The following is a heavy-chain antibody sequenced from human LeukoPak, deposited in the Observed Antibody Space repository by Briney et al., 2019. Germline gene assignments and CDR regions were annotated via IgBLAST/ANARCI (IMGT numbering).Heavy chain of an antibody. CDR3: AKSLRGRETSSFDY. Sequence: PGGSLRLSCAVSGFTFSGYAMSWVRQAPGKGLEWVSVISGSAGSTYHADSVKGRFTISRDNSKNTLYLQMNGQRAEDTAVCYCAKSLRGRETSSFDYWGQGTLVTVSS. V-gene: IGHV3-23*01. D-gene: IGHD3-10*01. J-gene: IGHJ4*02. CDR2: ISGSAGST. CDR1: GFTFSGYA.